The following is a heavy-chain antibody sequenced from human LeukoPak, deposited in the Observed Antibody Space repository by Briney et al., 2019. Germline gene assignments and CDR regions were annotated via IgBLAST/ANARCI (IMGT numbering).Heavy chain of an antibody. D-gene: IGHD2-21*02. CDR3: ARGSMAYCGGDCYGDLDY. Sequence: SETLSLTCAVYGGSFSGYYWSWIRQPPGKGLEWIGEINHSGSTNYNPSLKSRVTISVDTSKNQFSLKLSSVTAADTAVYYCARGSMAYCGGDCYGDLDYWAQGTLVTVSS. CDR1: GGSFSGYY. CDR2: INHSGST. J-gene: IGHJ4*02. V-gene: IGHV4-34*01.